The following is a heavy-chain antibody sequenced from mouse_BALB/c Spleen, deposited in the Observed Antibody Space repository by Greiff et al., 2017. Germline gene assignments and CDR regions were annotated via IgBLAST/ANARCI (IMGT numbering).Heavy chain of an antibody. D-gene: IGHD2-12*01. J-gene: IGHJ4*01. CDR1: GFTFSDFY. Sequence: DVKLVDSGGGLVQPGGSLRLSCATSGFTFSDFYMEWVRQPPGKRLEWIAASRNKANDYTTEYSASVKGRFIVSRDTSQSILYLQMNALRAEDTAIYYCARDGYYYAMDYWGQGTSVTVSS. V-gene: IGHV7-1*02. CDR2: SRNKANDYTT. CDR3: ARDGYYYAMDY.